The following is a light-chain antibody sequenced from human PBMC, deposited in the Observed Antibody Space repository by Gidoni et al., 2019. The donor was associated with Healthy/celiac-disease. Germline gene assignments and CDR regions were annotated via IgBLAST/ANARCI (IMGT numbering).Light chain of an antibody. Sequence: EIVLTQSPGTLSSSPGERATLSCRASQSVSSSYLAWYQQQPGQAPRLLFNGASSRATGIPDRFSGSGSGTDFTLTSSRLDPEDFAVYYYQQYGSSPITFGGGTRVEIK. V-gene: IGKV3-20*01. J-gene: IGKJ4*01. CDR3: QQYGSSPIT. CDR1: QSVSSSY. CDR2: GAS.